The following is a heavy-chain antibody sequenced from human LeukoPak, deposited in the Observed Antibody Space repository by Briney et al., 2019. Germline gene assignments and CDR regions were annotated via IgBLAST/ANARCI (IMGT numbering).Heavy chain of an antibody. CDR1: GGSISSHY. V-gene: IGHV4-59*11. D-gene: IGHD3-10*01. CDR2: IYYSGST. CDR3: ARDSDGNLDY. Sequence: SETLSLTCTVSGGSISSHYWSRIRQPPGKGLEWIGYIYYSGSTNYNPSLKSRVTISVDTSKNQFSLKLSSVTAADTAVYYCARDSDGNLDYWGQGTLVTVSS. J-gene: IGHJ4*02.